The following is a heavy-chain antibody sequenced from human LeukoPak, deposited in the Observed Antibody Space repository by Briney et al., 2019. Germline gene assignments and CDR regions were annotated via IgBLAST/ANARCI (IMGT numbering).Heavy chain of an antibody. V-gene: IGHV3-7*04. J-gene: IGHJ4*02. CDR1: GFTFRGYG. CDR3: ARDRARVEGQLGSFDY. CDR2: IKQDGSEK. Sequence: GGSLRLSCAASGFTFRGYGMHWVRQAPGKGLEWVANIKQDGSEKYYVDSMKGRFTISRDNAKNSLYLQMDSLRAEDTAVYYCARDRARVEGQLGSFDYWGQGTLVTVSS. D-gene: IGHD5-18*01.